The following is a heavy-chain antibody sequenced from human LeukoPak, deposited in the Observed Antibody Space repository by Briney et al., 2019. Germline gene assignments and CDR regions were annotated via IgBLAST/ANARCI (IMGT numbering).Heavy chain of an antibody. D-gene: IGHD6-19*01. CDR2: INQNGSEI. Sequence: GGSLRLSCVASGFRFIDYWMTWVRQAPGRGLEWVANINQNGSEIYYLDSVEGRFTISRDNAKNSLFLQMNSLRAEDTAVYYCARDGGSAWFLDYWGQGTLVTVSS. CDR3: ARDGGSAWFLDY. V-gene: IGHV3-7*01. J-gene: IGHJ4*02. CDR1: GFRFIDYW.